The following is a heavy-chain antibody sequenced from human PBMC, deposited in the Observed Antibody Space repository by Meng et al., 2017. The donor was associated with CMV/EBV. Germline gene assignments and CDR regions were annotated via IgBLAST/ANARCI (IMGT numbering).Heavy chain of an antibody. D-gene: IGHD2-21*02. CDR1: VGSIRSGAYN. J-gene: IGHJ4*02. CDR3: GREGDNPFDY. V-gene: IGHV4-30-4*08. CDR2: IYYSGST. Sequence: QVQRQESGPVLGKTSRTPSITCTVSVGSIRSGAYNWRWIRQPPGKGLEWIVYIYYSGSTYYNPSLKSRVTISVDTYKNQFSMKLSSVTAADTAVYYCGREGDNPFDYWGQGTLVTVSS.